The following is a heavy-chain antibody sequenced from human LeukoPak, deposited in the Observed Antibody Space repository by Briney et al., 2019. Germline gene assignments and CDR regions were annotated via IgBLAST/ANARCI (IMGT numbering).Heavy chain of an antibody. Sequence: GGSLRLSCAASGFTFSTHCMGWVRQSPGKGLEGVANIKQHGSEKHCVDTLKRLFTISRDNSKHALYLKMTSLRAEDTALYYCARAYQLPLFWGQGTLVTVSS. CDR2: IKQHGSEK. D-gene: IGHD2-2*01. CDR1: GFTFSTHC. CDR3: ARAYQLPLF. J-gene: IGHJ4*02. V-gene: IGHV3-7*01.